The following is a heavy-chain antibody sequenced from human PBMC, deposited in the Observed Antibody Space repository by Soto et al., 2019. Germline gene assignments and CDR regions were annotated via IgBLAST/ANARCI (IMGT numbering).Heavy chain of an antibody. CDR1: GGSFSGYY. CDR2: INHSGST. Sequence: SETLSLTCAVYGGSFSGYYWSWIRQPPGKGLEWIGEINHSGSTNYNPSLKSRVTISVDTSKNQISLKLSSVTAADTAVYYCARACITMVRGVIMTAMDVWGQGATVTVSS. CDR3: ARACITMVRGVIMTAMDV. D-gene: IGHD3-10*01. J-gene: IGHJ6*02. V-gene: IGHV4-34*01.